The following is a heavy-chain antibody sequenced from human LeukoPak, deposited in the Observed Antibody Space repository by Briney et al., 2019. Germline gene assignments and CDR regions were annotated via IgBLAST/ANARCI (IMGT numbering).Heavy chain of an antibody. CDR3: ARGGSGSYSDPYYYYGMDV. D-gene: IGHD3-10*01. CDR1: GGSISSYY. Sequence: SETLSLTCTVSGGSISSYYWRWIRQPAGKGLEWIGRIYTSGSTNYNPSLKSRVTMSVDTSKNQFSLKLSSVTAADTAVYYCARGGSGSYSDPYYYYGMDVWGQGTTVTVSS. CDR2: IYTSGST. V-gene: IGHV4-4*07. J-gene: IGHJ6*02.